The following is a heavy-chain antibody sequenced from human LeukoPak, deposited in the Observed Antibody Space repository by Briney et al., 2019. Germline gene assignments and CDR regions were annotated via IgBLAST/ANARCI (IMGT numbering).Heavy chain of an antibody. Sequence: PSETLSLTCTVSGASISGTSHYWTWTRHRPGEGLEWLGFIHFSGTIYYNPSLSSRLIISSDTSKNQMSLKLTSVTAADTAVYYCAAGDDTAKGGNYWGRGARVTVSS. J-gene: IGHJ4*02. CDR2: IHFSGTI. CDR3: AAGDDTAKGGNY. CDR1: GASISGTSHY. D-gene: IGHD5-18*01. V-gene: IGHV4-31*03.